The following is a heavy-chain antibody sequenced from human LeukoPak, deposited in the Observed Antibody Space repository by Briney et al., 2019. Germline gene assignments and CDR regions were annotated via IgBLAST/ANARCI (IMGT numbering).Heavy chain of an antibody. CDR2: MSSSDENK. J-gene: IGHJ4*02. D-gene: IGHD3-10*01. CDR3: AKGWVAGSYAPSDY. CDR1: GFTFINYA. V-gene: IGHV3-23*01. Sequence: GGSLRLSCAASGFTFINYAMSWVRQAPGKGLEWVSSMSSSDENKYYADSVKGRLTISRDNSKNLLFLQMSSLRVEDTAIYYCAKGWVAGSYAPSDYWGQGTLVIVST.